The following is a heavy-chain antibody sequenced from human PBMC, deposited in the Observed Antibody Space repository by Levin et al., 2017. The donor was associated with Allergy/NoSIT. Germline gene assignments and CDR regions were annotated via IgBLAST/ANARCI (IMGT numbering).Heavy chain of an antibody. CDR1: GFTFSSYA. CDR2: ISGSGGST. Sequence: GGSLRLSCAASGFTFSSYAMSWVRQAPGKGLEWVSAISGSGGSTYYADSVKGRFTISRDNSKNTLYLQMNSLRAEDTAVYYCAKGGVPATAIPWQALHNYWGQGTLVTVSS. V-gene: IGHV3-23*01. D-gene: IGHD2-2*02. J-gene: IGHJ4*02. CDR3: AKGGVPATAIPWQALHNY.